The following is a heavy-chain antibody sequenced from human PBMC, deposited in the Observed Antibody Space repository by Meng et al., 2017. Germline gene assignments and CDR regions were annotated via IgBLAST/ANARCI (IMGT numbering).Heavy chain of an antibody. D-gene: IGHD5-18*01. J-gene: IGHJ4*02. CDR1: GFTVSSNY. CDR3: ARDRPGYSYGLDY. Sequence: GESLKISCAASGFTVSSNYMSWVRQAPGKGLEWVSVIYSGGSTCYADSVKGRFTISRHNSKNTLYLQMNSLRAEDTAVYYCARDRPGYSYGLDYWGQGTLVTVSS. CDR2: IYSGGST. V-gene: IGHV3-53*04.